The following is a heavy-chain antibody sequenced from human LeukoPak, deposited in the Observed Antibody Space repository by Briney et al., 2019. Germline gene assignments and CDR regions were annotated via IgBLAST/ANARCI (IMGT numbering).Heavy chain of an antibody. CDR2: IYTSGST. V-gene: IGHV4-61*02. J-gene: IGHJ4*02. D-gene: IGHD3-22*01. Sequence: SETLSLTCTASGGSISSGSYYWSWLRQPAGTGLEWLGRIYTSGSTNYNPSLNSPVTIPVDTSKNQFSLTLSSVTAADTAVYYCARTSYYYDSSGYYPIPFAYWGQGTLVTVSS. CDR3: ARTSYYYDSSGYYPIPFAY. CDR1: GGSISSGSYY.